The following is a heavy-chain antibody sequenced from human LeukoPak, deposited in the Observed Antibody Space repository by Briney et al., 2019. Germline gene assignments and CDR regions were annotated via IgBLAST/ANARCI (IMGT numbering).Heavy chain of an antibody. J-gene: IGHJ3*02. CDR3: ASGASGYFDAFDI. D-gene: IGHD5-18*01. CDR1: GFTYDVYG. CDR2: INWKGGST. Sequence: GGSLRLSCAASGFTYDVYGMSWVRDAPGKGLEGVSGINWKGGSTGYADSRKRRFTTSRDNAKNSLYLQMNSLRAEDTAVYHCASGASGYFDAFDIWGQGTMVTVSS. V-gene: IGHV3-20*01.